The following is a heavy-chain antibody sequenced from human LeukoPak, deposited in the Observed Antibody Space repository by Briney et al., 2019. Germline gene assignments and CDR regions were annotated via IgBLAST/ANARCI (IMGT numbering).Heavy chain of an antibody. J-gene: IGHJ4*02. D-gene: IGHD3-3*01. CDR1: GGSISSSNW. Sequence: SETLSLTCAVSGGSISSSNWWSWVRQPPGKGLEWVGEINHSGSTNYNPSLKSRVTISVDTSKNQFSLKLSSVTAADTAVYYCAAGFWSGYGGLDYWGQGTLVTVSS. CDR3: AAGFWSGYGGLDY. V-gene: IGHV4-4*02. CDR2: INHSGST.